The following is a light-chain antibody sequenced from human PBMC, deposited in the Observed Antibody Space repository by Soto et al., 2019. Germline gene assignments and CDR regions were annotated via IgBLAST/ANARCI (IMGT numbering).Light chain of an antibody. J-gene: IGLJ3*02. CDR1: SSNIGSNY. Sequence: QSVLTQPPSASGTPGQRVTISCSGSSSNIGSNYVYWYQQLPGTAPQLLIYRNTQRPSGVADRFSGSKSGTSASLAISGLRSEDEADYYCAAWDDSLSGWVFGGGTKLTVL. CDR2: RNT. CDR3: AAWDDSLSGWV. V-gene: IGLV1-47*01.